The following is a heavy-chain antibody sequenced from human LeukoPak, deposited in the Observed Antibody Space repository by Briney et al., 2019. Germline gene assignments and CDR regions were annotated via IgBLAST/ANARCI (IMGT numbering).Heavy chain of an antibody. D-gene: IGHD1-26*01. Sequence: GASVKVSCKASGCTFSSYAISLLRQAPGQGLEWMGGSIPIFGTANYAQKLQGRVRITADESPSPDYMELSSQRSEDTDVYYCARERESGFDIWGQGTMVTVSS. J-gene: IGHJ3*02. V-gene: IGHV1-69*13. CDR3: ARERESGFDI. CDR1: GCTFSSYA. CDR2: SIPIFGTA.